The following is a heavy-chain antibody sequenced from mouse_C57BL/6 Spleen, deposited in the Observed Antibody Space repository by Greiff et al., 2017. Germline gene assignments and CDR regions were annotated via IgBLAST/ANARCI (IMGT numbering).Heavy chain of an antibody. Sequence: VQLQQSGAELVRPGSSVKLSCKASGYTFTSYWMDWVKQRPGQGLEWIGNIYPSDSETHYNQKFKDKATLTVDKSSSTAYMQLSSLTSEDSAVYYCARLGPYYAMDYWGQGTSVTVSS. J-gene: IGHJ4*01. V-gene: IGHV1-61*01. CDR2: IYPSDSET. CDR3: ARLGPYYAMDY. CDR1: GYTFTSYW.